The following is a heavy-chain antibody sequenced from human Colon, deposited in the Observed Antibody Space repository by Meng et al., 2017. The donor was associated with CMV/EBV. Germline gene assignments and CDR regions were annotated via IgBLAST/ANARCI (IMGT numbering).Heavy chain of an antibody. Sequence: FSFHTAWVGWVRQTPGKGLGWVGRIKGETGSWTIGYASPKEGRFTPSRDDAKNSLFLQMNRLKTEDTAMYYCTAGTGKSDFDYWGQGTLVTVSS. V-gene: IGHV3-15*01. D-gene: IGHD1-14*01. CDR1: FSFHTAW. CDR3: TAGTGKSDFDY. J-gene: IGHJ4*02. CDR2: IKGETGSWTI.